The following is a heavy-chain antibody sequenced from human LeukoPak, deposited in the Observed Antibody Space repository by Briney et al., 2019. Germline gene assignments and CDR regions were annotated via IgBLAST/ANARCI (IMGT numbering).Heavy chain of an antibody. Sequence: SETLSLTCTVSGGSISSYHWSWIRQPPGKGLECIGYIYYSGSTHYNPSLKSRVTISVDTSKNQFSLKLSSVTAADTAVYYCARGSSYNWNYDYWGQGTLVTVSS. D-gene: IGHD1-20*01. CDR2: IYYSGST. CDR1: GGSISSYH. V-gene: IGHV4-59*01. CDR3: ARGSSYNWNYDY. J-gene: IGHJ4*02.